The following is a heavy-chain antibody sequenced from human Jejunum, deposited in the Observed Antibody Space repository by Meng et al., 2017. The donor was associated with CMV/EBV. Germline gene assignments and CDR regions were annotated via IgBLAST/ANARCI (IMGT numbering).Heavy chain of an antibody. CDR3: ARRGIFGAYNDPRYFYGMDV. D-gene: IGHD3-3*01. J-gene: IGHJ6*02. V-gene: IGHV1-18*01. Sequence: ISWVRQGPGQGLEWMGWISGYNGDTNYLQKHQGRVTLTTDKVTSTAYMELRSLTSDDTAVYFCARRGIFGAYNDPRYFYGMDVWGQGTTVTVSS. CDR2: ISGYNGDT.